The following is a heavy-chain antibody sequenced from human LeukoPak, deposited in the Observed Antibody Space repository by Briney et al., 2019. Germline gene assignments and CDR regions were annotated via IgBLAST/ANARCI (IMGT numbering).Heavy chain of an antibody. J-gene: IGHJ6*03. CDR3: ARGSGSAGLWFEELNFNYYYYMDV. V-gene: IGHV4-39*07. Sequence: PSETLSLTCTVSGGSISSSSYYWGWIRQPPGKGLEWIGSIYYSGSTYYNPSLKSRVTISVDTSKNQFSLKLSSVTAADTAAYYCARGSGSAGLWFEELNFNYYYYMDVWGKGTTVTISS. CDR1: GGSISSSSYY. CDR2: IYYSGST. D-gene: IGHD3-10*01.